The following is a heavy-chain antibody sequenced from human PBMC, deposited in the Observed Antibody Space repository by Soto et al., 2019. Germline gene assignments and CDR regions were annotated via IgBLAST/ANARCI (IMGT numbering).Heavy chain of an antibody. CDR2: ISGRGGST. CDR1: GFIFSDYS. V-gene: IGHV3-23*01. J-gene: IGHJ4*02. CDR3: ARSSGDTWEQYYFDY. Sequence: EVQLLESGGGLVLPGGSLRLSCAASGFIFSDYSMSWVRQAPGKGLEWVSGISGRGGSTYYADSVKGRFTISRDSYRNTLFLQMNSLRAEDTALYFCARSSGDTWEQYYFDYWGQGTLVPVSS. D-gene: IGHD1-1*01.